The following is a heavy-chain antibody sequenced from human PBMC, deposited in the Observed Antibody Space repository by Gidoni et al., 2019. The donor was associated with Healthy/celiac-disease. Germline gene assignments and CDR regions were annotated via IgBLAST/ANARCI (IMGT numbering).Heavy chain of an antibody. J-gene: IGHJ4*02. CDR3: ARSDSEGDYRDYLYYFDY. Sequence: EVQLLESGGGLVQPGGSLRTSCAASGFPFSSHAMSWARQAPGTGMEWVSSISGSGGSTYYADSVKGRFTISRDNSKNTLYLQMNSLRAEDTAVYYCARSDSEGDYRDYLYYFDYWGQGTLVTVSS. CDR1: GFPFSSHA. CDR2: ISGSGGST. V-gene: IGHV3-23*01. D-gene: IGHD4-17*01.